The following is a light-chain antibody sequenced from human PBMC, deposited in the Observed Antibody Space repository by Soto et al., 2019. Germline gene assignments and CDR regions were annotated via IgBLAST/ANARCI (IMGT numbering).Light chain of an antibody. Sequence: QSVLTQPASVSGSPGQSITISCTGTNSDVGAYNYVSWYQQHPGKAPKLMIYDVTNRPSGVSNRFSGSKSGYTASLTISGLQAEDEADYYCSSYTPSSTYVFGTGTKLTVL. CDR1: NSDVGAYNY. J-gene: IGLJ1*01. CDR2: DVT. V-gene: IGLV2-14*03. CDR3: SSYTPSSTYV.